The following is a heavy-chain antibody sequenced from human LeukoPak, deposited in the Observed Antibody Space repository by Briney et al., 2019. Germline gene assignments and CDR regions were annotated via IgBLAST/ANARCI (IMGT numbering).Heavy chain of an antibody. Sequence: GGSLRLSCAASGFTVSSNYMSWVRQAPGKGLEWVSVIYSGGSTYYADSVKGRFTISRDNFKNTLYLQMNSLRAEDTAVYYCARDILTDSDYWGQGTLVTVSS. CDR2: IYSGGST. D-gene: IGHD3-9*01. CDR3: ARDILTDSDY. CDR1: GFTVSSNY. J-gene: IGHJ4*02. V-gene: IGHV3-53*01.